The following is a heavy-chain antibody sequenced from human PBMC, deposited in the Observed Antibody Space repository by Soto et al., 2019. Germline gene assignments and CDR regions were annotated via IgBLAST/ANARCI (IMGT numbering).Heavy chain of an antibody. J-gene: IGHJ4*02. V-gene: IGHV4-59*08. CDR3: ARRMVRGRGCDY. Sequence: QVQLQESGPGLVKPSETLSLTCTVSGGSISSYYWSWIRQPPGKGLEWIGYIYYSGSTNYNPSLKSRVTISVDTSKNQFSLKLSSVTAADTAVYYCARRMVRGRGCDYWGQGTLVTVSS. CDR2: IYYSGST. D-gene: IGHD3-10*01. CDR1: GGSISSYY.